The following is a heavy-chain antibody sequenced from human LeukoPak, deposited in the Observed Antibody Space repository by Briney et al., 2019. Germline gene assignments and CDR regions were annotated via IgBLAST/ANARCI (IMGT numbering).Heavy chain of an antibody. CDR3: ARVAGGKFHLDY. CDR1: GFAFSTYS. Sequence: PGGSLTLSCAASGFAFSTYSMNWVRRAPGKGLEWISSITSTGTYIYYADSVKGRFTISRDNAKNSLYLQMNSLRAEDTAVYFCARVAGGKFHLDYWGQGTQITGSS. D-gene: IGHD6-13*01. J-gene: IGHJ4*02. V-gene: IGHV3-21*01. CDR2: ITSTGTYI.